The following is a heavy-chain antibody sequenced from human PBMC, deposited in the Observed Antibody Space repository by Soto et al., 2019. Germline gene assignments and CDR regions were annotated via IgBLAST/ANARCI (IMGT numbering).Heavy chain of an antibody. V-gene: IGHV3-23*01. J-gene: IGHJ6*02. CDR3: AKCGLFVGRVILGMNG. CDR1: GFTFSNYS. Sequence: PGGSLRLSGAASGFTFSNYSISWVRQAPWKGLEWVSGISGIGVSTNHADSVKGRFAISRDNSKNTLYLQMNSLRAEDTAVYYCAKCGLFVGRVILGMNGLGQGTTLPVYS. D-gene: IGHD1-26*01. CDR2: ISGIGVST.